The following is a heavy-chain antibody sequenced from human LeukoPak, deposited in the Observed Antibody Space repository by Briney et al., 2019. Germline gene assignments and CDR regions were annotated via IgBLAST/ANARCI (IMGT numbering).Heavy chain of an antibody. CDR2: IYYTGST. J-gene: IGHJ4*02. Sequence: SETLSITCSVSSGFISSYYWTWIRQSPGKGLEWIGYIYYTGSTSYNPSLQSRVTISVDTSKNKFSLKLTSVTAADTAVYYCARTSNYWSPYFDYWGQEALVTVSS. V-gene: IGHV4-59*01. CDR1: SGFISSYY. CDR3: ARTSNYWSPYFDY. D-gene: IGHD1-1*01.